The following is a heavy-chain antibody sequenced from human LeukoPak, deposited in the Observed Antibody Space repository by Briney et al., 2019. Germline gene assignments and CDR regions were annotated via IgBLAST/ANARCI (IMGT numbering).Heavy chain of an antibody. Sequence: GGTLRLSCAASGFTFGNHGMDWVRQAPGKGLEWVSGISPSGDITYYADSVKGRFTISRDNFKNTLYLEVISLTAEDTAVYYCAKDDAWLKFGEWSQGTLVTVSS. CDR1: GFTFGNHG. CDR2: ISPSGDIT. D-gene: IGHD3-10*01. V-gene: IGHV3-23*01. CDR3: AKDDAWLKFGE. J-gene: IGHJ4*02.